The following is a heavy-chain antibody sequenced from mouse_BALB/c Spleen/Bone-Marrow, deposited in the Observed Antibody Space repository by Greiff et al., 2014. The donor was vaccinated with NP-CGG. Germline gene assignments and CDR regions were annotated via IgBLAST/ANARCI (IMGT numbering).Heavy chain of an antibody. CDR2: INPGSGGT. CDR3: AKSRGYCDNNSFAY. CDR1: GYSFTDFF. D-gene: IGHD2-3*01. J-gene: IGHJ3*01. Sequence: QVQLKESGAELVRPGTSVKVSCQASGYSFTDFFLEWVMQRPGQGLEWVGGINPGSGGTIYNEKFKDKATLTADRSSSTAYMQHSSLTSDDSAVYFCAKSRGYCDNNSFAYWGQGTLVTVSA. V-gene: IGHV1-54*03.